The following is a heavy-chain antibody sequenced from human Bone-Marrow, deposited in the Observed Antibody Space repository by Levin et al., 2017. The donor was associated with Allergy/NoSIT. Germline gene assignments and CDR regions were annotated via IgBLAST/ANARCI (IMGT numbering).Heavy chain of an antibody. CDR3: AVGKTDYDFGGGYPNWFDP. CDR2: MNPKSGNT. D-gene: IGHD3-3*01. CDR1: GHTFSSYD. Sequence: MTGGSLRLSCKASGHTFSSYDINWVRQATGQGLEWMGYMNPKSGNTVYAQKFQGRVTMTRNTSISTAYMELSSLRSEDTAVYYCAVGKTDYDFGGGYPNWFDPWGQGTLVTVSS. V-gene: IGHV1-8*01. J-gene: IGHJ5*02.